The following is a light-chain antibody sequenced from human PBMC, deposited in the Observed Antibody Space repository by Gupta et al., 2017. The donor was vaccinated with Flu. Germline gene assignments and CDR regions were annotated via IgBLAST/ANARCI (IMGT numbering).Light chain of an antibody. Sequence: DIQMTPSPPSLSASVGDRLTITCQASQDISNYLNWYQQKPGKAPKLLIYDASNLETGVPSRFSGSGSGTDFTFTISSLQPEDIATYYCQQYENLPLTFGGGTKVEIK. J-gene: IGKJ4*01. V-gene: IGKV1-33*01. CDR2: DAS. CDR3: QQYENLPLT. CDR1: QDISNY.